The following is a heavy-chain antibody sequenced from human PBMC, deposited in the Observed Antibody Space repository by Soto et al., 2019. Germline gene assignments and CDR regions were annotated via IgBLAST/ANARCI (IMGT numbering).Heavy chain of an antibody. CDR2: INAGNGNT. V-gene: IGHV1-3*01. CDR3: ARGVAPYYFDY. J-gene: IGHJ4*02. CDR1: GYTFTSYA. Sequence: ASEKVSCKATGYTFTSYAMHWVRQAPGQRLEWMGWINAGNGNTKYSQKFQGRVTITRDTSASTAYMELSSLRSEDTAVYYCARGVAPYYFDYWGQGTLVTVSS. D-gene: IGHD2-15*01.